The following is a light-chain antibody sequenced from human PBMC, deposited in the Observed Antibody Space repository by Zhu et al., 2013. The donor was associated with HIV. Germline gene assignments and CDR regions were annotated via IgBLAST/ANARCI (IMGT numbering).Light chain of an antibody. J-gene: IGLJ2*01. V-gene: IGLV2-23*02. CDR3: CSYTTSSIVV. CDR1: SSNVGSYNL. Sequence: QSALTQPASVSGSPGQSITISCAGSSSNVGSYNLVSWYQQYPGKAPKLMIYEVTKRPSGVSNRFSGSKSGNTASLTISGLQAEDEADYYCCSYTTSSIVVFGRRDQTDRP. CDR2: EVT.